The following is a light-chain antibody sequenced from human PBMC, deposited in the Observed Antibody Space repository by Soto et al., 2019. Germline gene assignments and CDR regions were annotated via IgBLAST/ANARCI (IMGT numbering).Light chain of an antibody. CDR3: SSYTSDSTYV. J-gene: IGLJ1*01. Sequence: QSALTQPASVSGSPGQSIAISCTGTSSDVGAYDSVCWYQQHPGKAPKLIIFGVSNRPSGVSNRFSGHKSANTASLTISGLQAEDEADYYCSSYTSDSTYVFATGTKLTVL. V-gene: IGLV2-14*03. CDR1: SSDVGAYDS. CDR2: GVS.